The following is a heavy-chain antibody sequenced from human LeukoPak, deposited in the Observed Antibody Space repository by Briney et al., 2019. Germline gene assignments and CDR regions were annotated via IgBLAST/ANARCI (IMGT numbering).Heavy chain of an antibody. V-gene: IGHV3-73*01. Sequence: PGGSLRLSCAASGFTFSGSAMHWVRQASGKGLEWVGRIRSKANSYATAYAASVKGRFTISRDDSKNTAYLQMNSLKTEDTAVYYCTSPSYDILTGYSPDWFDPWGQGTLVTVSS. D-gene: IGHD3-9*01. CDR3: TSPSYDILTGYSPDWFDP. CDR2: IRSKANSYAT. J-gene: IGHJ5*02. CDR1: GFTFSGSA.